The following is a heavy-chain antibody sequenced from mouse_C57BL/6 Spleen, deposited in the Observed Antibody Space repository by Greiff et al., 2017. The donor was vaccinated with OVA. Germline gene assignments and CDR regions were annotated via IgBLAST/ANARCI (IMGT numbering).Heavy chain of an antibody. CDR2: IYPGNSDT. CDR3: TRSGYYGRDYCGY. V-gene: IGHV1-5*01. Sequence: EVQLQQSGTVLARPGASVKMSCKTSGYTFTSYWMHWVKQRPGQGLEWIGAIYPGNSDTSYNQKFKGKAKLTAVTSASTAYMELSSLTNEDSAVYYCTRSGYYGRDYCGYWGQGTTLAVSS. D-gene: IGHD1-1*01. J-gene: IGHJ2*01. CDR1: GYTFTSYW.